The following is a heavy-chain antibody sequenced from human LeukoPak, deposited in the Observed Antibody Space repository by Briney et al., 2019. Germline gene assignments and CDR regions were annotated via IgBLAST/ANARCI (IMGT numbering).Heavy chain of an antibody. CDR1: GGSFSGYY. V-gene: IGHV4-34*01. D-gene: IGHD3-16*01. J-gene: IGHJ4*02. CDR3: ARGRAFGSYFDY. Sequence: SETLSLTCAVYGGSFSGYYWSWIRQPPGKGLEWIGEINHSGSTNYNPSLKSRVTISVDTSKNQFSLNLSSVTAADTAVYYCARGRAFGSYFDYWGQGTLVTVSS. CDR2: INHSGST.